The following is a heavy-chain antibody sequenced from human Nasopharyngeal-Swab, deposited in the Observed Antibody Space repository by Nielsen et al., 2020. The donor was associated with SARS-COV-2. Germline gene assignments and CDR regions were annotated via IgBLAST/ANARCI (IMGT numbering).Heavy chain of an antibody. V-gene: IGHV3-53*01. CDR3: ARGISSSWY. D-gene: IGHD6-6*01. J-gene: IGHJ4*02. Sequence: VRQAPGKGLEWVSVIYSGGSTYYADSVKGRFTISRDNSKNTLYLQMNSLRAEDTAVYYCARGISSSWYWGQGTLVTVSS. CDR2: IYSGGST.